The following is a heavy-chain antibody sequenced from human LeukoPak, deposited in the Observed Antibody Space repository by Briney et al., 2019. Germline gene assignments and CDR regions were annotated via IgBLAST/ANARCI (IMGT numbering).Heavy chain of an antibody. Sequence: GGSLRLSCAASGFTFSSYPMHWVRQAPGKGLEWVAVISYDGSEKHYADPVKGRFAISRDNSKNTLYLQMNSLRAEDTAVYYCAREDSSGYYPYWGQGILVTVSS. CDR2: ISYDGSEK. V-gene: IGHV3-30*09. J-gene: IGHJ4*02. CDR3: AREDSSGYYPY. D-gene: IGHD3-22*01. CDR1: GFTFSSYP.